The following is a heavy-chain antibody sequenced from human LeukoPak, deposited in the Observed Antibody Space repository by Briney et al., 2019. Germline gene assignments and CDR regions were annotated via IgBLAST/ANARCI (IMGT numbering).Heavy chain of an antibody. CDR2: IRSKAYGGTT. Sequence: GGSLRLSCAASGFTVSSNYMSWFRQAPGKGLEWVGCIRSKAYGGTTEYAASVKGRFTISRDDSKSIAYLQMNSLKTEDTAVYYCSRGGMIVVVITSDDAFDMWGQGTMVTVSS. D-gene: IGHD3-22*01. CDR3: SRGGMIVVVITSDDAFDM. CDR1: GFTVSSNY. J-gene: IGHJ3*02. V-gene: IGHV3-49*03.